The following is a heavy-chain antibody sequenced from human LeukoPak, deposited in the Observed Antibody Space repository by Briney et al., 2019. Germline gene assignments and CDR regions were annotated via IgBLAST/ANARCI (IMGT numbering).Heavy chain of an antibody. J-gene: IGHJ3*02. V-gene: IGHV3-49*04. D-gene: IGHD3-22*01. Sequence: GGSLRLSCTASGLTFGDYAMTWVRQAPGKGLEWVGFIRSKAYGGTTEYAASVKGRFTISRDDSKSIAYLQMNSLKTEDTAVYYCTGVGYYDSSGPQKAFDIWGQGTMVTVSS. CDR2: IRSKAYGGTT. CDR1: GLTFGDYA. CDR3: TGVGYYDSSGPQKAFDI.